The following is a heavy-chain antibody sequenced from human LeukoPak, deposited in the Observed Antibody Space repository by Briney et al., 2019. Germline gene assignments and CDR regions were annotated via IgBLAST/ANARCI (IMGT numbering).Heavy chain of an antibody. D-gene: IGHD3-10*01. V-gene: IGHV3-48*01. Sequence: GGSLRLSCAASGFTFSSYSMNWVRQAPGKGLEWVSYITSSSSTIYYADSVKGRFTISRDNAKNSLYLQMNSLRAEETAVYYCARNPYGSGSYNFDYWGQGTLVTVSS. CDR3: ARNPYGSGSYNFDY. J-gene: IGHJ4*02. CDR2: ITSSSSTI. CDR1: GFTFSSYS.